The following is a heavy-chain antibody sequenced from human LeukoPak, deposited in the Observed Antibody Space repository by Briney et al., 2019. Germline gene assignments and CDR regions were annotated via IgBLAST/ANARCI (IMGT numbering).Heavy chain of an antibody. V-gene: IGHV3-23*01. D-gene: IGHD6-6*01. CDR3: AKDRAGGAARPFDY. CDR2: ISGSGGST. J-gene: IGHJ4*02. CDR1: GFTFSSYA. Sequence: GGSLRLSYAASGFTFSSYAMSWVRQVPGKGLEWVSAISGSGGSTYYADSVKGRFTISRDNSKNTLYLQMNSLRAEDTAVYYCAKDRAGGAARPFDYWGQGTLVTVSS.